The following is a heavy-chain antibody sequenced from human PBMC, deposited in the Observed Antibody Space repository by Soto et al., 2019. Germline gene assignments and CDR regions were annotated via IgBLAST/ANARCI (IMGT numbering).Heavy chain of an antibody. V-gene: IGHV4-31*03. D-gene: IGHD3-22*01. Sequence: KTSETLSLTCTVSGGSISSGGYYWSWIRQHPGKGLEWIGYIYYSGSTYYNPSLKSRVTISVDTSKNQFSLKLSSVTAADTAVYYCARVDLGITMTLGAFDIWGQGTMVTVS. J-gene: IGHJ3*02. CDR2: IYYSGST. CDR3: ARVDLGITMTLGAFDI. CDR1: GGSISSGGYY.